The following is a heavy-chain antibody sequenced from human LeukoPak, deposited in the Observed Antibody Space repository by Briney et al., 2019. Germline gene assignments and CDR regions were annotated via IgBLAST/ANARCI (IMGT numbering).Heavy chain of an antibody. CDR3: ARRGSYYGVQPAIDY. D-gene: IGHD1-26*01. J-gene: IGHJ4*02. Sequence: ASVKVSCKASGYTFISYSISWVRQAPGQGLEWMGWISAYNGNTNYAQNLQGRVTMTTDTSTSTAYMELSSLRSEDTAVYYCARRGSYYGVQPAIDYWGQGTLVTVSS. CDR1: GYTFISYS. V-gene: IGHV1-18*01. CDR2: ISAYNGNT.